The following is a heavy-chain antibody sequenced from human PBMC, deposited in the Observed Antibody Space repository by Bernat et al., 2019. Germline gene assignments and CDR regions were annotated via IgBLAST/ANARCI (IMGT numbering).Heavy chain of an antibody. CDR2: IYYSGST. CDR3: ARQPQIVDFDY. Sequence: QLQLQESGPGLVKPSETLSLTCTVSGGSISSSSYYWGWIRQPPGKGLEWIGSIYYSGSTYYNPSLKSRVTISVDTSKNQFSLKLSSATAADTAVYYCARQPQIVDFDYWGQGTLVTVSS. D-gene: IGHD3-16*02. J-gene: IGHJ4*02. CDR1: GGSISSSSYY. V-gene: IGHV4-39*01.